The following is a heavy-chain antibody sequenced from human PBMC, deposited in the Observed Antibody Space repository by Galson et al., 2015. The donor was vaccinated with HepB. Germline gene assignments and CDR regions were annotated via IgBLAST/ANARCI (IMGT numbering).Heavy chain of an antibody. J-gene: IGHJ4*02. Sequence: ETLSLTCTVSGGSISSSSYHWGWIRQPPGKGLEWIGSIYYSGSTYYNPSLKSRVTISVDTSKNQFSLKLSSVTAADTAVYYCAREGGLGGVYGDPLRWGQGTLVTVSS. CDR1: GGSISSSSYH. D-gene: IGHD4-17*01. CDR2: IYYSGST. V-gene: IGHV4-39*02. CDR3: AREGGLGGVYGDPLR.